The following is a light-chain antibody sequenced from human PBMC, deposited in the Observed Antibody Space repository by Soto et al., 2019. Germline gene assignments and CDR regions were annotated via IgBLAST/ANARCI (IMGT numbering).Light chain of an antibody. CDR3: QTWGTGPAV. J-gene: IGLJ7*01. CDR2: LNSDGSH. Sequence: QLVLTQSPSASASLGASVKLTCTLSSGHSSYAIAWHQQQPEKGPRYLMKLNSDGSHSKGDGIPDRFSGSSSGAERYLTISSLQSEDEADYYCQTWGTGPAVLGGGTQLTVL. CDR1: SGHSSYA. V-gene: IGLV4-69*01.